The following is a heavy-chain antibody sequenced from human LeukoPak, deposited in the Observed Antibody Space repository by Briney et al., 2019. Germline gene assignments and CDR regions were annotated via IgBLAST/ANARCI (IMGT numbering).Heavy chain of an antibody. J-gene: IGHJ4*02. Sequence: ASVKVSCKASGYTFTSYGISWVRQAPGQGLEWMGWISAYNGNTNYAQKLQGRVTMTTDTSTSTAYMELRSLRSDDTAVYYCARVGARNYYGSGASRALDYWGQGTLVTVSS. V-gene: IGHV1-18*01. CDR3: ARVGARNYYGSGASRALDY. CDR2: ISAYNGNT. D-gene: IGHD3-10*01. CDR1: GYTFTSYG.